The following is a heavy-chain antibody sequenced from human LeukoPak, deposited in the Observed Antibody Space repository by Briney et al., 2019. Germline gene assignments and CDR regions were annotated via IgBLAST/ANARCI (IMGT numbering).Heavy chain of an antibody. Sequence: GQSLRLSCAASAFIFRNYGMHWVRQAPGKGLEWVAVTSSDGSYEYYADSVKGRFTISRDISKSTVYLKMKSMRAEETDVYYCATDLRLKHYGDYVIDYWGQGALVTVSS. CDR2: TSSDGSYE. CDR3: ATDLRLKHYGDYVIDY. CDR1: AFIFRNYG. V-gene: IGHV3-30*03. J-gene: IGHJ4*02. D-gene: IGHD4-17*01.